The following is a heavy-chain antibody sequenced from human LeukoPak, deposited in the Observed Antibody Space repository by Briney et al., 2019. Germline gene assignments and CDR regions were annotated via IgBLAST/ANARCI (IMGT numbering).Heavy chain of an antibody. CDR3: ARASGGGWRDFDP. D-gene: IGHD6-19*01. CDR2: INHSGST. V-gene: IGHV4-34*01. J-gene: IGHJ5*02. Sequence: SETLSLTCAVYGGSFSGYYWSWIRQPPGKGLEWIGEINHSGSTDYNPSLKSRVTISVDTSKNQFSLKLSSVTAADTAVYYCARASGGGWRDFDPWGQGTLVTVSS. CDR1: GGSFSGYY.